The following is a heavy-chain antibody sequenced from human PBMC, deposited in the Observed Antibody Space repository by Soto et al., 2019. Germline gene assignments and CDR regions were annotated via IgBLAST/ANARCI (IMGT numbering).Heavy chain of an antibody. CDR2: IFANGHT. J-gene: IGHJ5*02. D-gene: IGHD6-13*01. V-gene: IGHV4-4*07. CDR1: GGSISEKY. CDR3: VASLAASGLNWLDP. Sequence: PSETLSLTCIVSGGSISEKYWNWVRQPPGKGLEWIGLIFANGHTDYNPPLKSRVTMSVDASKNQFSLRLASMTAADTAVYYCVASLAASGLNWLDPWGRGTLV.